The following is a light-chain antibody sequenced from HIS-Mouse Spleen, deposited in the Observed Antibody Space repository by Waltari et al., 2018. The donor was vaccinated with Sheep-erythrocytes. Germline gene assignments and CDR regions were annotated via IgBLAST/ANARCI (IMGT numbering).Light chain of an antibody. J-gene: IGLJ1*01. Sequence: QSALTQPRSVSGSPGQSVTISCTGTSSDVGGHNYVSWYQQHPGKAPKLMIYDVSKRHYGVPDRFSGSKSGNTASLTISGLQAEYEADYYCCSYAGSYNHVFATGTKVTVL. CDR3: CSYAGSYNHV. V-gene: IGLV2-11*01. CDR1: SSDVGGHNY. CDR2: DVS.